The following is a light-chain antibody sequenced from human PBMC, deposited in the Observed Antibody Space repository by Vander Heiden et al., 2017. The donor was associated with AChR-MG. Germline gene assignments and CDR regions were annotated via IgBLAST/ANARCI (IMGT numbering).Light chain of an antibody. J-gene: IGKJ1*01. CDR1: QNVANN. CDR3: QHYNNWPRT. CDR2: GPS. Sequence: EIVMTQSPATLSMSPGDRATLSCRASQNVANNVAWFQQKVGQAPRLLVYGPSTRAPGIPARFSGSGSGTDFTLTISSLQSEDFAVYYCQHYNNWPRTFGQGTKVEIK. V-gene: IGKV3-15*01.